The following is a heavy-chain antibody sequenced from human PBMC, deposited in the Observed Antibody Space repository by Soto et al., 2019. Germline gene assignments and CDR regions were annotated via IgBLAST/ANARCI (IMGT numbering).Heavy chain of an antibody. CDR3: AKERYSSFCMDV. D-gene: IGHD6-13*01. J-gene: IGHJ6*02. CDR2: ISYDGSNK. CDR1: GFTFSSYG. Sequence: GGSLRLSCAASGFTFSSYGMHWVRQAPGKGLEWVAVISYDGSNKYYADSVKGRFTISRDNSKNTLYLQMNSLRAEDTAVYYCAKERYSSFCMDVWGQGTTVTVSS. V-gene: IGHV3-30*18.